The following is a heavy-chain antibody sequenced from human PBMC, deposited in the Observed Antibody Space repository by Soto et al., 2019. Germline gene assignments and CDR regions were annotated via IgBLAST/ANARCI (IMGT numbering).Heavy chain of an antibody. J-gene: IGHJ4*02. Sequence: QVQLVESGGGLVKPGGSLRLSCAASGFTFGDYYMSWIRQAPGKGLEWVSYISSSGSSTYYVDSVRGRFTISRDNAKNSLYLQMDSLGAEDTAVYYCAKGDYYDSSGYSDYWGQGSLVTVSS. CDR3: AKGDYYDSSGYSDY. CDR2: ISSSGSST. D-gene: IGHD3-22*01. CDR1: GFTFGDYY. V-gene: IGHV3-11*01.